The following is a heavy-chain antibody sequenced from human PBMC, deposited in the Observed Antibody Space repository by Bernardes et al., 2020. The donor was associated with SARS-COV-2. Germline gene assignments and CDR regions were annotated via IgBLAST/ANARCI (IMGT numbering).Heavy chain of an antibody. Sequence: GSLRLSCAASGFTVSSNYMSWVRQAPGKGLEWVSVIYSGGSTYYADSVKGRFTISRDNSKNTLYLQMNSLRAEDTAVYYCARGGRAVAGSTGSYYYYGMDVWGQGTTVTVSS. CDR3: ARGGRAVAGSTGSYYYYGMDV. CDR1: GFTVSSNY. V-gene: IGHV3-53*01. J-gene: IGHJ6*02. CDR2: IYSGGST. D-gene: IGHD6-19*01.